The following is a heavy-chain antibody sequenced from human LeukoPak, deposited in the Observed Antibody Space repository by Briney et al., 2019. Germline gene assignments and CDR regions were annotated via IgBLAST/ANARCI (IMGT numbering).Heavy chain of an antibody. CDR2: ISWNSGSI. Sequence: PGRSLRLSCAASGFTLDDYAMHWVRQAPGKGLEWVSGISWNSGSIGYADSVKGRFTISRDNAKNSLYLQMNSLRAEDTALYYCAKDMYPSSDSSGYYYPGYWGQGTLVTVSS. CDR1: GFTLDDYA. D-gene: IGHD3-22*01. V-gene: IGHV3-9*01. CDR3: AKDMYPSSDSSGYYYPGY. J-gene: IGHJ4*02.